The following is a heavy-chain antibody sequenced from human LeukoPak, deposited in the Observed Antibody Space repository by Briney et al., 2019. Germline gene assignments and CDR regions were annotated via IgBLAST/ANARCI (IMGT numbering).Heavy chain of an antibody. D-gene: IGHD6-19*01. J-gene: IGHJ4*02. CDR3: ATDSSGWYPHY. CDR1: GGSFSGYY. CDR2: INHSGST. Sequence: SGTLSLTCAVYGGSFSGYYWSWIRQPPGKGLEWIGEINHSGSTNYNPSLKSRVTISVDTSKNQFSLKLSSVTAADTAVYYCATDSSGWYPHYWGQGTLVTVSS. V-gene: IGHV4-34*01.